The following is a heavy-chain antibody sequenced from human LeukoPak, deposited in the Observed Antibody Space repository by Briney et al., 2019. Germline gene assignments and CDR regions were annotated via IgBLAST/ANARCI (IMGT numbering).Heavy chain of an antibody. Sequence: PSETLSLTCAVYGGSFSGYYWTWIRQPPGKGLEWLGEINHSGGTYYNPSLKSRVTMSVDTSKNQFSLKLSSVTAADTAVYYCARDTLGATFPGAFDIWGQGTMVTVSS. J-gene: IGHJ3*02. V-gene: IGHV4-34*01. CDR2: INHSGGT. CDR1: GGSFSGYY. D-gene: IGHD1-26*01. CDR3: ARDTLGATFPGAFDI.